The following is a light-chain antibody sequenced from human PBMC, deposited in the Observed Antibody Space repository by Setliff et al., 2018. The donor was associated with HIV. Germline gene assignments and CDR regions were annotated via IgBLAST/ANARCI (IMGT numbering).Light chain of an antibody. V-gene: IGLV2-14*03. J-gene: IGLJ1*01. CDR2: DVS. CDR3: CSYTSSLTYV. Sequence: QSVLTQPASLSGSPGQSITISCTGTTSDIGGYNFVSWYQQHPGKAPQLIIYDVSQRPSGVSSRFSGSKSGNTASLTISGLQAEDQADYYCCSYTSSLTYVFGTGTKSPS. CDR1: TSDIGGYNF.